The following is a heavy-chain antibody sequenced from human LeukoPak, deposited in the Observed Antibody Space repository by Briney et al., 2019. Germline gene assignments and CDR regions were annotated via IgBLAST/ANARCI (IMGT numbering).Heavy chain of an antibody. CDR2: IYWDDDK. CDR1: GFSLSTSGVG. CDR3: AHSARYLDWSIRAFDI. J-gene: IGHJ3*02. Sequence: SGPTLVNPTQTLTLTCTFSGFSLSTSGVGVGWIRQPPGKALEWLALIYWDDDKRYSPSLKSRLTITKDTSKTQVVLTMTNMNPVKTATYYCAHSARYLDWSIRAFDIWGKGTMVTVSS. D-gene: IGHD3-9*01. V-gene: IGHV2-5*02.